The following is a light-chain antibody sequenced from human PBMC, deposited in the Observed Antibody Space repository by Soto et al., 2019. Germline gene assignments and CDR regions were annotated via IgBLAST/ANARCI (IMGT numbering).Light chain of an antibody. Sequence: EIVMTQSPATLSVSPGDGATLSCRASQSIDSNLAWYQQKPGQTPRLLIYGASTRPTGIPARFSGSGSGTEFTLTISSPQSEDFAVYYCQQYNNWPRTFGQGTKVEI. J-gene: IGKJ1*01. CDR3: QQYNNWPRT. CDR1: QSIDSN. V-gene: IGKV3D-15*01. CDR2: GAS.